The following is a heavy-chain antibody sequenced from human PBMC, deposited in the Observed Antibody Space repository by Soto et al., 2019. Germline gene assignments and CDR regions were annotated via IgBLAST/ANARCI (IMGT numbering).Heavy chain of an antibody. CDR2: IKQDGSEK. Sequence: GGSLRLSCAASGFTFSSYWMSWVRQAPGKGLEWVANIKQDGSEKYYVDSVKGRFTISRDNAKNSLYLQMNSLRAEDTAVYYCARDRLPKNYDFWRRDGMDVWGQGTTVTVSS. J-gene: IGHJ6*02. CDR1: GFTFSSYW. D-gene: IGHD3-3*01. V-gene: IGHV3-7*01. CDR3: ARDRLPKNYDFWRRDGMDV.